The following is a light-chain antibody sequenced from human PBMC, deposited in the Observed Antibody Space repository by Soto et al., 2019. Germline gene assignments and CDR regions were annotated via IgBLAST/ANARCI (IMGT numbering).Light chain of an antibody. CDR1: SSDVGGYDY. J-gene: IGLJ1*01. CDR2: EVT. Sequence: QSALTQPASVSGSPGQSITISCTGTSSDVGGYDYVSWYQKHPGKAPELLIFEVTYRPSGISDRFSGSKSGNTASLTISGLQAEDEADYYCCSYTSSNLYVFGTGTKLTVL. V-gene: IGLV2-14*01. CDR3: CSYTSSNLYV.